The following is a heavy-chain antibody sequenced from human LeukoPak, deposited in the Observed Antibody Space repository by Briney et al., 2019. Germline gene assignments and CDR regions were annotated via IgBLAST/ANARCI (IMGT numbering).Heavy chain of an antibody. Sequence: GGSLRLSCAASGFTFSNYWMSWVRQAPGKGLEWVANIKQDGTQKFYVDSVTGRFTISRDNAENTMFLQMNSLRAEDSAIYYCARDLAAWDVWGKGTTVTVSS. CDR1: GFTFSNYW. CDR3: ARDLAAWDV. J-gene: IGHJ6*04. CDR2: IKQDGTQK. V-gene: IGHV3-7*01.